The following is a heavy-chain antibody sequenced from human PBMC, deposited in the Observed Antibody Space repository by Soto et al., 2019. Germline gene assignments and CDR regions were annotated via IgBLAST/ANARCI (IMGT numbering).Heavy chain of an antibody. CDR3: GTDQWGGAFDL. V-gene: IGHV3-7*01. D-gene: IGHD3-10*01. J-gene: IGHJ3*01. CDR1: DFTISPYW. CDR2: IKEDGSVT. Sequence: EVQVVESGGGLVQPGGSLRLSCATSDFTISPYWMTWVRQTPGQGLEFVANIKEDGSVTNYVDSVKGRFTISRDNAKNSLYLQMNSLRAEDTAVYYCGTDQWGGAFDLWGRGTTFTVSS.